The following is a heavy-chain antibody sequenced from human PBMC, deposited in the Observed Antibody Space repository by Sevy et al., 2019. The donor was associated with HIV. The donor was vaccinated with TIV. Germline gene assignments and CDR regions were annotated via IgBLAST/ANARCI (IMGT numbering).Heavy chain of an antibody. D-gene: IGHD2-2*01. CDR2: ISAYNGNK. V-gene: IGHV1-18*01. Sequence: ASVKVSCKASGYTFTSYGISWVRQAPGQGLEGMGGISAYNGNKNYARRLQGRVTMTTDTSTRTAYMELRSLRSDDTAVYYGARGDIVVVPAAPHGYYGMDVWGQGTTVTVSS. CDR1: GYTFTSYG. J-gene: IGHJ6*02. CDR3: ARGDIVVVPAAPHGYYGMDV.